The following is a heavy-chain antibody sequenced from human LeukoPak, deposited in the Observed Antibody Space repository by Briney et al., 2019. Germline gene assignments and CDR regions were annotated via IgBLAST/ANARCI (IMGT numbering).Heavy chain of an antibody. J-gene: IGHJ4*02. CDR3: ARGVVGLKPLDY. V-gene: IGHV3-53*01. Sequence: GGSLRLSCAASGFTVSTTYMAWVRQAPGKGLEWVSFMYGAANIYYADPVKGRFTVSRDNSNNILYLQMNNLEAADTAVYYCARGVVGLKPLDYWGQGTLVTVSS. CDR1: GFTVSTTY. D-gene: IGHD1-26*01. CDR2: MYGAANI.